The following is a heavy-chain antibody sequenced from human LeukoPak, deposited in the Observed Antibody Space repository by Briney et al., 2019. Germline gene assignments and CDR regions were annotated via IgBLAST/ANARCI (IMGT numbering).Heavy chain of an antibody. D-gene: IGHD5-18*01. J-gene: IGHJ4*02. Sequence: PGGSLRLSCAASGFTFSSYSMNWVRQAPGKGLEWVSAISGSGGSTYYADSVKGRFTISRDNSKNTLYLQMNSLRAEDTAVYYCAKDLDTAMVKSPFDYWGQGTLVTVSS. V-gene: IGHV3-23*01. CDR1: GFTFSSYS. CDR2: ISGSGGST. CDR3: AKDLDTAMVKSPFDY.